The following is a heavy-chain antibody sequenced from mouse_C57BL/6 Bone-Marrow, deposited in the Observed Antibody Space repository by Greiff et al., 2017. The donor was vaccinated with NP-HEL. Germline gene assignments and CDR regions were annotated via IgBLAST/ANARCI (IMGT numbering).Heavy chain of an antibody. CDR1: GFSLRTFGMG. J-gene: IGHJ3*01. Sequence: QVTLKESGPGLLQPSQTLSLTCSFSGFSLRTFGMGVGWIRQPSGHGLDWLAHIWWGDDKYYNPALKSRLTISTDTAKNQVVLKIANVDTADTATYYCARPNYYGSSPFAYWGQGTLVTVSS. CDR3: ARPNYYGSSPFAY. D-gene: IGHD1-1*01. CDR2: IWWGDDK. V-gene: IGHV8-8*01.